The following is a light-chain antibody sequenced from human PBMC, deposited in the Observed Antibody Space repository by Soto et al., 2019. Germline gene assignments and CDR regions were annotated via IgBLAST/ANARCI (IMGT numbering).Light chain of an antibody. CDR2: AAS. J-gene: IGKJ2*01. CDR1: QSVSRN. V-gene: IGKV3-15*01. Sequence: EIVMTQSPATLSVSPGERATLSCRASQSVSRNLAWYQQKPGQAPRLLIYAASTRATGSPARFSGSGSGTEFTLTISSLQSEDFAVYYCQQYNNWPYTFGQGTKLEIK. CDR3: QQYNNWPYT.